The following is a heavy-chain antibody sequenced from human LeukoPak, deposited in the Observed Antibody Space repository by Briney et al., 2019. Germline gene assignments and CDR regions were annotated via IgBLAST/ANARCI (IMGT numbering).Heavy chain of an antibody. Sequence: SETLSLTCTVSGGSISSSSYYWGWIRQPPGKGLEWIGSIYYSGSTYYNPSLKSRVTISVDTSKNQFSLKLSSVTAADTAVYYCARESGGWYGILSRGFDPWGQGTLVTVSS. V-gene: IGHV4-39*07. D-gene: IGHD6-19*01. CDR3: ARESGGWYGILSRGFDP. J-gene: IGHJ5*02. CDR2: IYYSGST. CDR1: GGSISSSSYY.